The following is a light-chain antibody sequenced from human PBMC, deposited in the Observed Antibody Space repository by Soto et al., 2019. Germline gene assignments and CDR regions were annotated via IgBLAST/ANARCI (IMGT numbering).Light chain of an antibody. J-gene: IGKJ5*01. Sequence: EIVLTQSPGTLSLSPGERATLSCRASQSVSSSALAWYQQKPGQAPRLLIYGASNRATGIPARFSGSGSGTDFTLTISSLEPEDFAVYYWQQRSNWYFGQGTRLEIK. CDR2: GAS. V-gene: IGKV3D-20*02. CDR3: QQRSNWY. CDR1: QSVSSSA.